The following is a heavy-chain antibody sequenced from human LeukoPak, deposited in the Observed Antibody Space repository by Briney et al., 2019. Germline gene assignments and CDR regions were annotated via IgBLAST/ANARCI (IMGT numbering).Heavy chain of an antibody. J-gene: IGHJ3*02. Sequence: SETLSLTCTVSGGSISSSSYYWGWIRQPPGKGLEWIGYIYYSGSTYYNPSLKSRVTISVDTSKNQFSLKLSSVTAADTAVYYCGRDALAAAGTGAFHIWGQGTMVTVSS. CDR2: IYYSGST. CDR3: GRDALAAAGTGAFHI. D-gene: IGHD6-13*01. CDR1: GGSISSSSYY. V-gene: IGHV4-30-4*08.